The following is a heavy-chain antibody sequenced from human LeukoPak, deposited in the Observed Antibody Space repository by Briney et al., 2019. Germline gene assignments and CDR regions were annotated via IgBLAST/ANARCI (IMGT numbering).Heavy chain of an antibody. CDR2: IYHSGST. Sequence: SGTLSLTCAVSGGSISSSNWWSWVRPPPGKGLEWIGEIYHSGSTNYNPSLKSRVTISVDKSKNQFSLKLSSVTAADTAVYYCARDLTTVTSTAGDYWGQGTLVTVSS. CDR3: ARDLTTVTSTAGDY. CDR1: GGSISSSNW. D-gene: IGHD4-17*01. J-gene: IGHJ4*02. V-gene: IGHV4-4*02.